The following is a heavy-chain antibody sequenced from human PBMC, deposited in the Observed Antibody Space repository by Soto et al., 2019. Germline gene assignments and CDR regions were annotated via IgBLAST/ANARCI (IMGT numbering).Heavy chain of an antibody. CDR1: GFTFSSYA. Sequence: QVQLVESGGGVVQPGRSLRLSCAASGFTFSSYAMHWVRQAPGKGLEWVAVISYDGSNKYYADSVKGRFTISRDNSKNTLYLQKNSLRAEDTAVYYCAREGSFFDYDFWSGYYTFGGVDYWGQGTLVTVSS. CDR2: ISYDGSNK. CDR3: AREGSFFDYDFWSGYYTFGGVDY. V-gene: IGHV3-30-3*01. J-gene: IGHJ4*02. D-gene: IGHD3-3*01.